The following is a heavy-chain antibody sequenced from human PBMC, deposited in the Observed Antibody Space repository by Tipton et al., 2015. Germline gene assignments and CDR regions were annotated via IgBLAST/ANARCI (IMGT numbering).Heavy chain of an antibody. CDR2: IYYSGNA. J-gene: IGHJ6*02. V-gene: IGHV4-61*01. Sequence: QLVQSGAEVKPSETLSLTCTVSGGSVSSGSYYWSWVRQPPGKGLEWIGHIYYSGNANYNPSLKSRVTMSVDTSKNLFSLNLRSVTAADTAVYYCARVRRNDFYGLDVWGQGTTVTVSS. CDR1: GGSVSSGSYY. CDR3: ARVRRNDFYGLDV.